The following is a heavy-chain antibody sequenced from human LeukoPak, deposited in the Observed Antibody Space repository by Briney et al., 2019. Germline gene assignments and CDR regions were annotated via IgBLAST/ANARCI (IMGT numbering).Heavy chain of an antibody. V-gene: IGHV4-39*01. CDR1: SGSISSSSHY. Sequence: KPSETLSLTCTVSSGSISSSSHYWGWIRQPPGKGLEWIGSIYYSGSTYYNPSLKSRVTISVDTSKNQFSLKLSSVTAAETAVYYCARHKLGTVAGFYFDYWGQGTLVTVSS. J-gene: IGHJ4*02. CDR3: ARHKLGTVAGFYFDY. D-gene: IGHD6-19*01. CDR2: IYYSGST.